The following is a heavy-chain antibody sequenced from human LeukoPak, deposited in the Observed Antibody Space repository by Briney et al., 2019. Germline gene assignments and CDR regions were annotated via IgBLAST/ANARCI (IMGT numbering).Heavy chain of an antibody. D-gene: IGHD3-10*01. J-gene: IGHJ6*03. Sequence: GGSLSLSCAASGFTFSSYAMSWVRQAPGKGLEWVSAISGSGGSTYHADSVKGRFAISRDNGRNSLYLQMNSLGVDDTAVYYCARGRGALGYMDVWGKGTTVTVSS. V-gene: IGHV3-23*01. CDR3: ARGRGALGYMDV. CDR1: GFTFSSYA. CDR2: ISGSGGST.